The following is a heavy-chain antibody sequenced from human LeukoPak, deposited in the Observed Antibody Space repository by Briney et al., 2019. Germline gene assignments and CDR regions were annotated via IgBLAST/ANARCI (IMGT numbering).Heavy chain of an antibody. CDR1: GYSFTNYW. V-gene: IGHV5-51*01. Sequence: GASVTISCKGSGYSFTNYWIGWVRQMPGKGLEWMGIIYPGESETRYSPSFQGQVTISVDKSINTAYLQWTSLKASDTAIYYCARREFYITGSHYYFDNWGQGTLVSVSS. CDR3: ARREFYITGSHYYFDN. J-gene: IGHJ4*02. D-gene: IGHD3-9*01. CDR2: IYPGESET.